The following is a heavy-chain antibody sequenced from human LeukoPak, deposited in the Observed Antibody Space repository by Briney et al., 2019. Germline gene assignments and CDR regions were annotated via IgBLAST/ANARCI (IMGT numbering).Heavy chain of an antibody. D-gene: IGHD2/OR15-2a*01. J-gene: IGHJ4*02. CDR3: ARASFSFPGNFDY. CDR2: VYHTGST. V-gene: IGHV4-59*11. Sequence: PSETLSLTCIVSGGSISTHYWSWIRQPPGKGLEWIGYVYHTGSTKYNPSLESRITISVDTSKNQFSLNLNSLTAADTAVYYCARASFSFPGNFDYWGQGTLVAVSS. CDR1: GGSISTHY.